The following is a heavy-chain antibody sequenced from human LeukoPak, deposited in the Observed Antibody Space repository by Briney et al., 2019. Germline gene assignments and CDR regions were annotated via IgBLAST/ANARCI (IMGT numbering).Heavy chain of an antibody. CDR1: GFTFSISA. CDR2: ISGSGGST. CDR3: AKDRRTREAVEI. V-gene: IGHV3-23*01. Sequence: GGSLRLSCAASGFTFSISAMSWVRQAPGKGLEGVSAISGSGGSTYYADFVKGRFINSRDNSKNTLYLQMNSLRAEDTAVYYCAKDRRTREAVEIWGQGTMVTV. J-gene: IGHJ3*02.